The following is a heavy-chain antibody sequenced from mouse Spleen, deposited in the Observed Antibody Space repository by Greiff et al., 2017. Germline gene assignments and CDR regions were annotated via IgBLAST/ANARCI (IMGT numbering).Heavy chain of an antibody. CDR2: IYPGSGST. D-gene: IGHD2-14*01. J-gene: IGHJ1*01. CDR3: ARGGVRRYFDV. Sequence: VKLMESGAELVKPGASVKMSCKASGYTFTSYWITWVKQRPGQGLEWIGDIYPGSGSTNYNEKFKSKATLTVDTSSSTAYMQLSSLTSEDSAVYYCARGGVRRYFDVWGAGTTVTVSS. V-gene: IGHV1-55*01. CDR1: GYTFTSYW.